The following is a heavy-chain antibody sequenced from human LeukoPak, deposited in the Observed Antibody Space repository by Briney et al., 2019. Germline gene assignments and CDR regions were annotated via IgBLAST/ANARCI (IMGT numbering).Heavy chain of an antibody. V-gene: IGHV1-69*04. Sequence: SVKVSCKASGGTFSSYAISWVRQAPGQGLEWMGRIIPILGIANYAQKFQGRVTITADKSTSTAYMELSSLRSEDTAVYHCARGPFLDPRPTHWFDPWGQGTLVTVSS. J-gene: IGHJ5*02. CDR3: ARGPFLDPRPTHWFDP. CDR1: GGTFSSYA. CDR2: IIPILGIA. D-gene: IGHD3-9*01.